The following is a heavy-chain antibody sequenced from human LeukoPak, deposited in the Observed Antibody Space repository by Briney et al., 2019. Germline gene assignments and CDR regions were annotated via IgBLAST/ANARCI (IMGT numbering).Heavy chain of an antibody. CDR1: GDSVSSNSAA. CDR2: TYYRSKWYR. Sequence: QTLSLTCAISGDSVSSNSAAWNWVRQSPSRGIEWLGRTYYRSKWYREYAVSVKSRVTINPATSKNQFSLHLNSVTPDGTAIYYCTRTTGWHDYWGQGTLVTVSS. D-gene: IGHD6-19*01. CDR3: TRTTGWHDY. J-gene: IGHJ4*02. V-gene: IGHV6-1*01.